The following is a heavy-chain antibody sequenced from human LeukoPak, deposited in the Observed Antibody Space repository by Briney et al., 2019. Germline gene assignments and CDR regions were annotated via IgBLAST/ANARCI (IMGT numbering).Heavy chain of an antibody. CDR2: IYYSGST. Sequence: SETLSLTCTVSGGSISSSTYYWGGIRQPPGKGLEWIGSIYYSGSTYYNPSLKSRVTISVDTSKNQFSLKLSSVTAADTAVYYCARRGYYDSSGYYYPWGQGTLVTVSS. J-gene: IGHJ5*02. CDR3: ARRGYYDSSGYYYP. V-gene: IGHV4-39*01. D-gene: IGHD3-22*01. CDR1: GGSISSSTYY.